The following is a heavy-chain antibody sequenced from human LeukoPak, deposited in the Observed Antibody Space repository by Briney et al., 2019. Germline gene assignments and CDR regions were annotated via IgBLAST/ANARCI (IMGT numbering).Heavy chain of an antibody. Sequence: PGGSLRLSCAASGFTFSNARMSWVRQPPGKGLEWIGEINHSGSTNYNPSLKSRVTISVDTSKNQFSLKLSSVTAADTAVYYCARGRLFPRSSSWPVYYYYYGMDVWGQGTTVTVSS. V-gene: IGHV4-34*01. CDR1: GFTFSNAR. CDR3: ARGRLFPRSSSWPVYYYYYGMDV. J-gene: IGHJ6*02. D-gene: IGHD6-13*01. CDR2: INHSGST.